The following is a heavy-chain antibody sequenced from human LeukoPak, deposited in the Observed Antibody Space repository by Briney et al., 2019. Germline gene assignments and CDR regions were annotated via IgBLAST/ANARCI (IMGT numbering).Heavy chain of an antibody. CDR2: IYYSGST. Sequence: SETLSLTCTVSGGSISSYYWSWIRQPPGRGLEWIGYIYYSGSTNYNPSLKSRVTISVDTSKNQFSLKLSSVTAADTAVYYCARIIAAAGTGYFDYWGQGTLVTVSS. CDR1: GGSISSYY. D-gene: IGHD6-13*01. V-gene: IGHV4-59*01. CDR3: ARIIAAAGTGYFDY. J-gene: IGHJ4*02.